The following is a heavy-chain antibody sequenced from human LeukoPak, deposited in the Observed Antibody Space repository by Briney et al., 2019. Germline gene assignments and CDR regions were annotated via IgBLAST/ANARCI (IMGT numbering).Heavy chain of an antibody. D-gene: IGHD6-19*01. CDR3: ARDGGSGLL. V-gene: IGHV3-74*01. Sequence: GGSLRLSCAASGFIFSNYWMHWVRQAPGKGLEWVSHIKSDGSIIKYADSVKGRFTTSRDNAKSSLYLQMNGLRVGDTAIYYCARDGGSGLLWGQGTLVTVSS. J-gene: IGHJ4*02. CDR2: IKSDGSII. CDR1: GFIFSNYW.